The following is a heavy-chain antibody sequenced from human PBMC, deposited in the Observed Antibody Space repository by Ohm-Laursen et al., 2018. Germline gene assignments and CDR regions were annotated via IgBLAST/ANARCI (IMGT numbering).Heavy chain of an antibody. CDR3: ARDWRVTRPFDY. J-gene: IGHJ4*02. V-gene: IGHV3-21*01. Sequence: SLRLSCAASGFTFSSYSMNWVRQAPGKGLEWVSSISSSSSYIYYADSVKGRFTISRDNAKNSLYLQMNSLRAEDTAVYYCARDWRVTRPFDYWGQGTLVTVSS. CDR1: GFTFSSYS. CDR2: ISSSSSYI. D-gene: IGHD3-3*01.